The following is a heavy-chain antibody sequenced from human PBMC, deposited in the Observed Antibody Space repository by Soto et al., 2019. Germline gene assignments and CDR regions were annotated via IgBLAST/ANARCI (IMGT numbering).Heavy chain of an antibody. CDR3: ARDRRTQIAARRGDWFDP. Sequence: QVQLVQSGAEVQKPGSSVKVSCKASGGTFSSYTISWVRQAPGQGLEWMGRIIPILGIANYAQKFQGRVTITADKSTSTAYMELSSLRSEDTAVYYCARDRRTQIAARRGDWFDPWGQGTLVTVSS. CDR1: GGTFSSYT. J-gene: IGHJ5*02. V-gene: IGHV1-69*08. CDR2: IIPILGIA. D-gene: IGHD6-6*01.